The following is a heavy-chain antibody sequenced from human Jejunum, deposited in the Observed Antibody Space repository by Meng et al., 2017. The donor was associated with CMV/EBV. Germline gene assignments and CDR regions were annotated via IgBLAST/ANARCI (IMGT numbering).Heavy chain of an antibody. CDR2: INPGGSTT. V-gene: IGHV3-74*01. Sequence: CEASGFTFRSSWMHWVRQAPGKGLVWVSRINPGGSTTNYADSVKGRFSISRDNAKNTLYLQMNGLRADDTAVYYCATAGNYRLDTWGQGTLVTVSS. CDR1: GFTFRSSW. J-gene: IGHJ4*02. CDR3: ATAGNYRLDT. D-gene: IGHD5-24*01.